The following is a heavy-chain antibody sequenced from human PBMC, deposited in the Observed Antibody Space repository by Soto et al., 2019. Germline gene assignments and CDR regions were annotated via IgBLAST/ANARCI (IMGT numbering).Heavy chain of an antibody. J-gene: IGHJ5*02. Sequence: QLQLQESGPGLVKPSETLSLTCTVSGGSISSSSYYWGWIRQPPGKGLEWIGSIYYSGSTYYNPSLKSRVTISVDTSKNQFSLKLSSVTAADTAVYYCARRAMVRGWSWFDPWGQGTLVTVSS. V-gene: IGHV4-39*01. CDR3: ARRAMVRGWSWFDP. CDR2: IYYSGST. CDR1: GGSISSSSYY. D-gene: IGHD3-10*01.